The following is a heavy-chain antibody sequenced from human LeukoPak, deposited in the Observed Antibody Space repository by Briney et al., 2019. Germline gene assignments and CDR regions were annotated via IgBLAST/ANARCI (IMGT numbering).Heavy chain of an antibody. CDR2: ISAYNGNT. V-gene: IGHV1-18*01. CDR3: AREDTAMVTRSWFDP. CDR1: GYTFTSYG. J-gene: IGHJ5*02. Sequence: ASVKVSCKASGYTFTSYGISWVRQAPGQGLEWMGWISAYNGNTNYAQKLQGRVTMTRDMSTSTVYMELSSLRSEDTAVYYCAREDTAMVTRSWFDPWGQGTLVTVSS. D-gene: IGHD5-18*01.